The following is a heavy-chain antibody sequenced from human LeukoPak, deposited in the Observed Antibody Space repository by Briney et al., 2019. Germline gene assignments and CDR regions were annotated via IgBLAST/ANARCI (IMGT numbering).Heavy chain of an antibody. V-gene: IGHV1-2*02. J-gene: IGHJ6*02. CDR1: GYTFSGYY. CDR3: ARVALGYCSSTSCYYYYGMDV. Sequence: ASVKVSCKASGYTFSGYYMHWVRQAPGQGLEWMGWINPNSGGTNYAQKFQGRVTMTRDTSISTAYMELSRLSSDDTAVYYCARVALGYCSSTSCYYYYGMDVWGRGTTVTVSS. CDR2: INPNSGGT. D-gene: IGHD2-2*01.